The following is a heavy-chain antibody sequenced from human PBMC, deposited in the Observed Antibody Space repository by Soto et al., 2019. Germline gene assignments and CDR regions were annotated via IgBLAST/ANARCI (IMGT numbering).Heavy chain of an antibody. CDR2: IIPISGTA. CDR1: GGTFSSYA. Sequence: SVKVSCKASGGTFSSYAISWVRQAPGQGLEWMGGIIPISGTANYAQKFQGRVTITADESTSTAYMELSSLRSEDTAVYYCARDRDYGGNSRGYYYYYGMDVWGQGTTVTVSS. J-gene: IGHJ6*02. V-gene: IGHV1-69*13. D-gene: IGHD4-17*01. CDR3: ARDRDYGGNSRGYYYYYGMDV.